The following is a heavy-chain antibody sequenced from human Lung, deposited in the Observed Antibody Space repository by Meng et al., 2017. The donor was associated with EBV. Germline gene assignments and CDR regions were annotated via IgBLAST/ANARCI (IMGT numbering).Heavy chain of an antibody. J-gene: IGHJ4*02. CDR2: IYWDDDK. CDR1: GFSLSTSGVG. D-gene: IGHD4-17*01. Sequence: QIPLKESGPTLVTPTQTLTLTCTFSGFSLSTSGVGVGWIRQPPGKALEWLALIYWDDDKRYSPSLKNRLTITKDTSKNQVVLTLTNIDPVDTATYYCAHRHRLRDFDYWGQGTLVTVSS. CDR3: AHRHRLRDFDY. V-gene: IGHV2-5*02.